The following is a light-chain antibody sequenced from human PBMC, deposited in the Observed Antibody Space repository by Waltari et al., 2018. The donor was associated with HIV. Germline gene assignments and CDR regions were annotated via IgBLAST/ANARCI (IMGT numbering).Light chain of an antibody. CDR2: GAS. V-gene: IGKV3-15*01. CDR3: QQYNNWPQT. Sequence: VMTQSPATLSVSPGERATLSCRASQSVGSNLAWYRQKPGQAPRLLIYGASTRATGIPARFSGSGSGTEFTLTISSLQSEDFTIYYCQQYNNWPQTFGQGTKVEIK. J-gene: IGKJ1*01. CDR1: QSVGSN.